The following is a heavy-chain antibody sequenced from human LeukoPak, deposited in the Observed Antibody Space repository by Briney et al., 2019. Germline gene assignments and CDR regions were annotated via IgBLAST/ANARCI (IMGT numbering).Heavy chain of an antibody. CDR1: GYSFTSYW. D-gene: IGHD2-2*01. CDR3: ARRVGYCSSTSCYRAFDI. CDR2: IYPGDSDT. Sequence: GESLKISCKGSGYSFTSYWIGRVRLMPGKGLEWMGIIYPGDSDTRYSPSFQGQVTISADKSISTAYLQWSSLKASDTAMYYCARRVGYCSSTSCYRAFDIWGQGTMVTVSS. V-gene: IGHV5-51*01. J-gene: IGHJ3*02.